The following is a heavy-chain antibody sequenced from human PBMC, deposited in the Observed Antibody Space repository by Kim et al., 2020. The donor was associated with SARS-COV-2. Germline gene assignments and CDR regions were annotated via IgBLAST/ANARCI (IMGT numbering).Heavy chain of an antibody. CDR3: ARVPSMVRGVTNWFDP. Sequence: KYPRKXXGRXXITRDTSASTAYMELSSLRSEDTAVYYCARVPSMVRGVTNWFDPWGQGTLVTVSS. D-gene: IGHD3-10*01. J-gene: IGHJ5*02. V-gene: IGHV1-3*01.